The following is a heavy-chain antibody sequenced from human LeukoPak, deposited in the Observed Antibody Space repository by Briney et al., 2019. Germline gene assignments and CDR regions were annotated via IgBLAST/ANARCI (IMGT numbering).Heavy chain of an antibody. CDR2: IWYDGSNK. D-gene: IGHD6-6*01. Sequence: GRSLRLSCAASGFTFSSYGMHWVRQAPGKGLEWVAVIWYDGSNKYYADSVKGRFTISRDNAENSLYLQMNSLRIDDTAVYYCARESVIEAHDDAFDIWGQGTMVAVSS. CDR1: GFTFSSYG. J-gene: IGHJ3*02. CDR3: ARESVIEAHDDAFDI. V-gene: IGHV3-33*01.